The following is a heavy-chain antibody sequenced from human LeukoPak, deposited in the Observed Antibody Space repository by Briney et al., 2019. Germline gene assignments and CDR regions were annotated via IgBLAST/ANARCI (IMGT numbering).Heavy chain of an antibody. CDR1: GGSISSYY. V-gene: IGHV4-59*01. Sequence: SETLSLTCTVSGGSISSYYWSWIRQPPGKGLERIGYIYYSGSTNYNPSLKSRVTISVDTSKNQFSLKLSSVTAADTAVYYCARATRYYYDSSGYPYYFDYWGQGTLVTVSS. D-gene: IGHD3-22*01. J-gene: IGHJ4*02. CDR3: ARATRYYYDSSGYPYYFDY. CDR2: IYYSGST.